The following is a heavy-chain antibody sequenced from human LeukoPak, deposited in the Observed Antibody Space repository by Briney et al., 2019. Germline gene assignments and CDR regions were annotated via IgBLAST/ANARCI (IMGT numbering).Heavy chain of an antibody. V-gene: IGHV3-23*01. CDR3: AKAYGSGSYAQNDY. Sequence: KTGGFLRLSCAASGFTFSSYAMSWVRRAPGKGLEWVSAISGSGGSTYYADSVKGRFTISRDNSKNTLYLQMNSLRAEDTAEYYCAKAYGSGSYAQNDYWGQGTLVTVSS. CDR1: GFTFSSYA. J-gene: IGHJ4*02. D-gene: IGHD3-10*01. CDR2: ISGSGGST.